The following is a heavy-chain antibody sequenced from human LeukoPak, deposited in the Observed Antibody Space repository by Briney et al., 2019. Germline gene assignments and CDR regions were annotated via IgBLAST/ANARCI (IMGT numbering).Heavy chain of an antibody. CDR3: AKDRYGSGSPADAFDI. V-gene: IGHV3-23*01. J-gene: IGHJ3*02. D-gene: IGHD3-10*01. Sequence: GGSLRLSCAASGFTFSSYAMSWVRQAPGKGLEWVSAISGSGGSTYYADSVRGRFTISRDNSKNTLYLQMNSLRAEDTAVYYCAKDRYGSGSPADAFDIWGQGTMVTVSS. CDR1: GFTFSSYA. CDR2: ISGSGGST.